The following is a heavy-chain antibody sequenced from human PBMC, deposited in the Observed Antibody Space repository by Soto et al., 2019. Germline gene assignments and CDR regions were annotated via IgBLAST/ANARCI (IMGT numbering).Heavy chain of an antibody. CDR1: GLTFSNYN. D-gene: IGHD6-13*01. CDR3: ARDGSSWGTSRYFDY. J-gene: IGHJ4*02. Sequence: GGSLRLSCAASGLTFSNYNMHWVRQAPGTGLQWVAVISYDGSNKNYAESMKDRFTISRDNSKNTLYLQMNSLIADDTAVYYCARDGSSWGTSRYFDYWGQGTLVTVS. V-gene: IGHV3-30-3*01. CDR2: ISYDGSNK.